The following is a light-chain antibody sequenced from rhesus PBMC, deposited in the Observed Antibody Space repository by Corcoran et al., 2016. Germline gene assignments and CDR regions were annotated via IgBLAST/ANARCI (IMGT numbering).Light chain of an antibody. Sequence: DIQMTQSPSSLSASVGDRVTVTCRASQDINKELTWYQQKPGKAPTLLIYAASSLQTGVSSRFSGSGSGTVFTLTISSLQPEDVATHHCLQDSATPYSFGQGTKVEIK. CDR2: AAS. J-gene: IGKJ2*01. CDR1: QDINKE. CDR3: LQDSATPYS. V-gene: IGKV1-94*01.